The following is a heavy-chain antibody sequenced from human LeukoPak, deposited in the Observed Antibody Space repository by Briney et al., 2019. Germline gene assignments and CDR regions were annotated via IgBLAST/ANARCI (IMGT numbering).Heavy chain of an antibody. D-gene: IGHD1-26*01. V-gene: IGHV3-21*04. CDR3: ARDRVIVGGSYYDYYYGMDV. Sequence: GGSLRLSCAASGFTFSSYSMNWVRQAPGKGLEWVSSISSSSSYIYYADSVKGRFTISRDNAKNTLYLQMNSLRAEDTAVYYCARDRVIVGGSYYDYYYGMDVWGQGTTVTVSS. CDR1: GFTFSSYS. J-gene: IGHJ6*02. CDR2: ISSSSSYI.